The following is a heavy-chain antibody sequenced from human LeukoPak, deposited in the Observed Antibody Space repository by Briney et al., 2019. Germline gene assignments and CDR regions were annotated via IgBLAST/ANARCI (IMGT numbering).Heavy chain of an antibody. Sequence: SETLSLTCGVYGESINVYLWSWIRQPPGKGLEWIGEINHVGGTNFNASFKRRAAISVDTSNNHFSLKLRSVTAADTAIYYCARLRYYESSGYPVWGPGTLVTVSS. CDR3: ARLRYYESSGYPV. CDR2: INHVGGT. J-gene: IGHJ3*01. V-gene: IGHV4-34*01. CDR1: GESINVYL. D-gene: IGHD3-22*01.